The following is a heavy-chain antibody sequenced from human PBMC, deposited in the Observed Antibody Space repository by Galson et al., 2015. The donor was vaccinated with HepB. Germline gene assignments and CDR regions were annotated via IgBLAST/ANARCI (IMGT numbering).Heavy chain of an antibody. CDR1: GYTFTNYG. Sequence: SVKVSCKASGYTFTNYGISWVRQAPGQGLEWMGWISADNDKANYAQRLQRRVTMTTDTSTSTAYMELRSLRSDDTAIYYCARSTVTTNSDWFDPWGQGTLVTVSS. D-gene: IGHD4-11*01. J-gene: IGHJ5*02. CDR3: ARSTVTTNSDWFDP. CDR2: ISADNDKA. V-gene: IGHV1-18*01.